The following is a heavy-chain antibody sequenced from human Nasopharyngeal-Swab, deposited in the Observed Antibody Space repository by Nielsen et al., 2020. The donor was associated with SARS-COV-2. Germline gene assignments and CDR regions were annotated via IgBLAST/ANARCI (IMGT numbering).Heavy chain of an antibody. Sequence: SETLSPTCTVSGVSITSQYWSWIRQPPGKGLEWIGYISHNSGTSYNPSLKSRVTMFMDTSKNQFSLRLTSVTAAYTAVYYCAKEGATGWFDPCGQGTLVTVSS. CDR2: ISHNSGT. CDR1: GVSITSQY. CDR3: AKEGATGWFDP. J-gene: IGHJ5*02. V-gene: IGHV4-59*11.